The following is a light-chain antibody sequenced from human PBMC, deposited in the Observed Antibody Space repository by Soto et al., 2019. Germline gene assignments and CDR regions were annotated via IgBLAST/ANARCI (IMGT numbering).Light chain of an antibody. Sequence: EIVLTQSPATLSLSPGERATLSCRASQSVGSYLAWYQQKPGQAPRPLIYDASNRATGIPARFSGSGSGTDFTLTISSLDPEDFAVYYCQQRSSWPLTFGGGTNVEIK. J-gene: IGKJ4*01. CDR3: QQRSSWPLT. CDR2: DAS. V-gene: IGKV3-11*01. CDR1: QSVGSY.